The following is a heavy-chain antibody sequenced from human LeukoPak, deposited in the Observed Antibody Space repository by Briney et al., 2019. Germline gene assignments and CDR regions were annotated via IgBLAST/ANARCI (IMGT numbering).Heavy chain of an antibody. CDR2: INPSGGST. J-gene: IGHJ4*02. D-gene: IGHD2-15*01. Sequence: ASVKVSCKASGYTFTSYYMHWVRQAPGQGLEWMGIINPSGGSTSYAQKFQGRVTMTRDTSTSTVYMELSSLRSEDTAVYYCARRYCSGGSCYAFDYWGQGTLVTVSS. V-gene: IGHV1-46*01. CDR1: GYTFTSYY. CDR3: ARRYCSGGSCYAFDY.